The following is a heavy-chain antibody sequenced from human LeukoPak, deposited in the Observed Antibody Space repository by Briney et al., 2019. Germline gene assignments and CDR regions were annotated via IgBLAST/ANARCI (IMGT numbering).Heavy chain of an antibody. D-gene: IGHD2-2*01. J-gene: IGHJ5*02. Sequence: PSETLSLTCAVYGGSFSGYYWSWIRQPPGKGLEWIGEINHSGSTNYNPSLTSRVTISVDTSKNQFSLKLSSVTPADTAVYYCARSGVVPAAAFDPWGQATLVTVPS. CDR3: ARSGVVPAAAFDP. CDR1: GGSFSGYY. V-gene: IGHV4-34*01. CDR2: INHSGST.